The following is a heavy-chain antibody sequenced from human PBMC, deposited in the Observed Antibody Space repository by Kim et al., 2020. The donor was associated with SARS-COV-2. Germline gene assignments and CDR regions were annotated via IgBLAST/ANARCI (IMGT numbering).Heavy chain of an antibody. CDR3: VRGLGRSNFPFDS. D-gene: IGHD1-26*01. J-gene: IGHJ4*02. CDR1: GGSISNYY. Sequence: SETLSLTFADSGGSISNYYWSWIRQVPGKGLERIGYIYYSGSTNLNPSLKSRVTMSVDTSKNQFSLELRSVTAADTAVYYCVRGLGRSNFPFDSWGQGTL. V-gene: IGHV4-59*01. CDR2: IYYSGST.